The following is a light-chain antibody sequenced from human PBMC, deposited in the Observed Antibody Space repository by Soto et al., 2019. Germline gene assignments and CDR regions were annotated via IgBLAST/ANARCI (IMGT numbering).Light chain of an antibody. CDR1: QSVRSSY. CDR2: GAS. Sequence: IVLTQSPGTLSLSPGERATLSCRASQSVRSSYLAWYQQKPGQAPRLLIYGASNRATGIPDRISGSGSGTDFTLTISRLEPEDFAVYYCQQYGGSPGTFGQGTKLEIK. CDR3: QQYGGSPGT. V-gene: IGKV3-20*01. J-gene: IGKJ2*01.